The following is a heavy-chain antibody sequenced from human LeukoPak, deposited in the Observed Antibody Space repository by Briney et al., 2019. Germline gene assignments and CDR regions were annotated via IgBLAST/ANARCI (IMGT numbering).Heavy chain of an antibody. J-gene: IGHJ4*02. CDR1: GFTLSSYA. CDR3: AKSRARWVFDY. Sequence: GGSLRLSCAASGFTLSSYAMSWVRQAPGKGLEWVSATSSSDAGTYYAESVRGRFTISRDNSKNTLYLQMNSLRAEDTAVYYCAKSRARWVFDYWGQGTLVTVSS. V-gene: IGHV3-23*01. CDR2: TSSSDAGT. D-gene: IGHD6-13*01.